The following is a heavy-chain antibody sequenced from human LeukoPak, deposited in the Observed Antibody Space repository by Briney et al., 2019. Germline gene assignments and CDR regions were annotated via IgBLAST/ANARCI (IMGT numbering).Heavy chain of an antibody. CDR3: ARSYYDILTGYSQIDY. V-gene: IGHV4-34*01. CDR2: INHSGST. J-gene: IGHJ4*02. CDR1: GGSFSGYY. Sequence: SETLSLTCAVYGGSFSGYYWSWIRQPPGKGLEWIGEINHSGSTNYNPSLKSRVTISVDTSKNQFSLKLSSVTAADTAVYYCARSYYDILTGYSQIDYWGQGTLVTVSS. D-gene: IGHD3-9*01.